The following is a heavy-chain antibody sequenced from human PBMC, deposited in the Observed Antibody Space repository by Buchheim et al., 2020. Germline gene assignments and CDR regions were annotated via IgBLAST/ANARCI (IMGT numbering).Heavy chain of an antibody. V-gene: IGHV4-59*01. J-gene: IGHJ6*02. CDR1: GGSISSYY. CDR2: IYYRGST. D-gene: IGHD3-10*01. CDR3: ARDQMVRPYYYYYGMDV. Sequence: QVQLQESGPGLVKPSETLSLTCTVSGGSISSYYWSWIRQPPGKGLEWIGYIYYRGSTNYNPSLKSRVTISGDTSKNPFSLKLSSVTAADTAVYYCARDQMVRPYYYYYGMDVWGQGTT.